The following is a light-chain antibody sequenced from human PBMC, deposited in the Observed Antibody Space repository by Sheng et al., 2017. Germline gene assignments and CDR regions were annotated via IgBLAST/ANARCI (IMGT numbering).Light chain of an antibody. Sequence: IQMTQSPSSLSASVGDRVTITCRASQDIRNALVWYQQKPGKAPKLLLYAASRLESGVPSRFSGGGSGTHYTLTINSLQPEDFATYYCQHYYDTPAFGQGTRLQIK. J-gene: IGKJ5*01. V-gene: IGKV1-NL1*01. CDR1: QDIRNA. CDR2: AAS. CDR3: QHYYDTPA.